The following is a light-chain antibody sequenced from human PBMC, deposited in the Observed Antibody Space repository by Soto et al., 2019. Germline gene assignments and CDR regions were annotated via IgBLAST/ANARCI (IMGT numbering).Light chain of an antibody. V-gene: IGLV2-14*01. CDR1: SSDVGGYNY. J-gene: IGLJ1*01. CDR2: DVS. CDR3: SSYTSSSTLDV. Sequence: SVLTQPASVSGSPGQAITISCTGTSSDVGGYNYVSWYQQHPGKAPKLMIYDVSNRPSGVSNRFSGSKSGNMASLTISGLQAEDEADYYCSSYTSSSTLDVFGTGTKVTVL.